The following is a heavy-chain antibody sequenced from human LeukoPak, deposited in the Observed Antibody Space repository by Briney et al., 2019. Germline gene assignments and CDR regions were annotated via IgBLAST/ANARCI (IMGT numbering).Heavy chain of an antibody. D-gene: IGHD1-7*01. V-gene: IGHV4-30-4*08. CDR2: IYHSGST. CDR3: ARGELYAFDI. J-gene: IGHJ3*02. CDR1: GGSISSGDYY. Sequence: SETLSLTCTVSGGSISSGDYYWSWIRQPPGKGLEWIGYIYHSGSTYYNPSLKSRVTISVDRSKNQFSLKLSSVTAADTAVYYCARGELYAFDIWGQGTMVTVSS.